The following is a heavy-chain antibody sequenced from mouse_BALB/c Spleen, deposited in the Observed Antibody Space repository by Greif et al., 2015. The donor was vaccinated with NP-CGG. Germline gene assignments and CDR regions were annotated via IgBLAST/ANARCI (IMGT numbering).Heavy chain of an antibody. Sequence: LMESGPELVKPGASVKISCKASGYTFTDYYINWVKQKPGQGLEWIGWIYPGSGNTKYNEKFKGKATLTVDTSSSTAYMQFSSLTSEDTAVYFCARRTGTEAMYYWDQGTSVTVSS. CDR2: IYPGSGNT. V-gene: IGHV1-84*02. J-gene: IGHJ4*01. CDR3: ARRTGTEAMYY. CDR1: GYTFTDYY. D-gene: IGHD4-1*01.